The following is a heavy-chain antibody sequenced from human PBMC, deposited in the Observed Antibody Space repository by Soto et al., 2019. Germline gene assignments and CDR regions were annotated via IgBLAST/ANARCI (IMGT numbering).Heavy chain of an antibody. V-gene: IGHV6-1*01. CDR3: PPTTSPQWYYMDV. CDR1: GDSVSSNSAA. D-gene: IGHD1-7*01. J-gene: IGHJ6*03. Sequence: SQTLSLTCAISGDSVSSNSAAWNWIRQSPSGGLEWLGRTYYRSRWYNDYAVSVRSRITINPDTSENQFSLHLNSVTPEDTAVYYWPPTTSPQWYYMDVWGNGTTGTVS. CDR2: TYYRSRWYN.